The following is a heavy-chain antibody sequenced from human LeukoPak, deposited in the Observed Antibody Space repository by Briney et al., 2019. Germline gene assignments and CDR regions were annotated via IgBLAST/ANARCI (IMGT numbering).Heavy chain of an antibody. CDR3: AKDHQWGYGYYFDL. CDR1: GFTFSSCG. Sequence: PGRSLRRSCAASGFTFSSCGMQSVRQAPGKGLEWVAVISFDGSDKHYADSVKGRFTISRDNSKNMLYLQMNSLRPEYKAVSNCAKDHQWGYGYYFDLWGQGTLVTVSS. J-gene: IGHJ4*02. CDR2: ISFDGSDK. D-gene: IGHD5-18*01. V-gene: IGHV3-30*18.